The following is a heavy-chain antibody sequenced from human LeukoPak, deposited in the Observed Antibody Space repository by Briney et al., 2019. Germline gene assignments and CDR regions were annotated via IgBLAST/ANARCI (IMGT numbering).Heavy chain of an antibody. CDR3: ARDPRYGSSGFDY. CDR2: ISSSSTTV. J-gene: IGHJ4*02. D-gene: IGHD3-22*01. V-gene: IGHV3-48*01. Sequence: GGSLRLSCEASGFTFTIYSMNWVRQAPGKGLEWVSYISSSSTTVYYADSVKGRFTISRDNAKNSLYLQMNSLRAEDTAVYYCARDPRYGSSGFDYWGQGTLVTVSS. CDR1: GFTFTIYS.